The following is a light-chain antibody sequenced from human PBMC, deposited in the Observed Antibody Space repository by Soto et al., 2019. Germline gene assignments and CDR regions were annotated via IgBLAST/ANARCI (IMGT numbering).Light chain of an antibody. CDR2: EVA. V-gene: IGLV2-14*01. J-gene: IGLJ3*02. CDR3: SSYTRSTTLL. CDR1: TSDIGGYNF. Sequence: QSALTQPASVSGSPGQAITISCTGTTSDIGGYNFVSWYQQPPGKAPKLIIYEVANRPSGVSDCFSGSKSGNTASLTISWLQAEDEADYYCSSYTRSTTLLFGGGTKVTVL.